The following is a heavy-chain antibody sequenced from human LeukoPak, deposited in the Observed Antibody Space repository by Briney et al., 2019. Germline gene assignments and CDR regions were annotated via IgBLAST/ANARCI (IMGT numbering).Heavy chain of an antibody. V-gene: IGHV1-8*01. CDR2: MNPNSGNT. Sequence: GASVKVSCKASGYTFTSYDINWVRQATGQGLEWMGWMNPNSGNTGYAQKFQGRVTMTRNTSISTAYMELSGLRSEDTAVYYCARGRLRNTVIRVNWFDPWGQGTLVTVSS. J-gene: IGHJ5*02. D-gene: IGHD4-17*01. CDR1: GYTFTSYD. CDR3: ARGRLRNTVIRVNWFDP.